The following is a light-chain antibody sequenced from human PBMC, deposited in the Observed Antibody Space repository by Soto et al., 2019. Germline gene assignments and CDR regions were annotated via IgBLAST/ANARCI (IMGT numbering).Light chain of an antibody. J-gene: IGLJ1*01. CDR1: SSDVGGYNY. CDR3: CSYAGSYTQV. CDR2: DVS. Sequence: QSVLTQPRSVSGSPGQSVTISCTGTSSDVGGYNYVSWYQQHPGKAPKLMIYDVSKRPSRVPDRFSGSKSGNTASLTISGLQAEDEADYYCCSYAGSYTQVFGTGTKLTVL. V-gene: IGLV2-11*01.